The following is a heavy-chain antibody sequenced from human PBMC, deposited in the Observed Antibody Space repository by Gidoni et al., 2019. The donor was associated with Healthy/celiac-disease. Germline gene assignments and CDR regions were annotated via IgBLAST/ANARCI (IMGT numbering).Heavy chain of an antibody. D-gene: IGHD6-19*01. CDR3: ARVGFIGGWSAVDY. CDR1: GGSISSSSYY. CDR2: IYYSGST. J-gene: IGHJ4*02. Sequence: QLQLQESGPGLVKPSETLSLTCTVSGGSISSSSYYWGWIRQPPGKGLEWIGSIYYSGSTYYNPSLKSRVTISVDTSKNQFSLKLSSVTAADTAVYYCARVGFIGGWSAVDYWGQGTLVTVSS. V-gene: IGHV4-39*01.